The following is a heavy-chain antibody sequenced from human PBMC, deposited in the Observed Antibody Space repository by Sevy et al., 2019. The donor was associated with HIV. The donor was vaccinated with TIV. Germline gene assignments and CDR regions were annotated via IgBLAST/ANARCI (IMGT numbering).Heavy chain of an antibody. CDR2: IQSKTDGGTK. D-gene: IGHD4-17*01. J-gene: IGHJ6*02. CDR1: GFTFSDAW. CDR3: TTEALDGDYGDYYYYGMDV. V-gene: IGHV3-15*01. Sequence: GRSLRLSCAASGFTFSDAWMSWVRQAPGKGLEWVGRIQSKTDGGTKDYAAPVKGRFTISRDDSKNTLYLQMNSLKTEDTAVYYCTTEALDGDYGDYYYYGMDVWGQGTTVTVSS.